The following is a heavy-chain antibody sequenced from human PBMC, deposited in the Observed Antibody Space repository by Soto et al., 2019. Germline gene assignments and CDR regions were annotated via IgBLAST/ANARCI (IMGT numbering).Heavy chain of an antibody. D-gene: IGHD3-3*01. Sequence: PGGSLRLSCAASGFTVSSNYMSWVRQAPGKGLEWVSVIYSGGSTYYADSVKGRFTISRDNSKNTLYLQMNSLRAEDTAVYYCARDQSADYYYYSGMDVWGLGATVTVSS. V-gene: IGHV3-53*01. J-gene: IGHJ6*02. CDR2: IYSGGST. CDR1: GFTVSSNY. CDR3: ARDQSADYYYYSGMDV.